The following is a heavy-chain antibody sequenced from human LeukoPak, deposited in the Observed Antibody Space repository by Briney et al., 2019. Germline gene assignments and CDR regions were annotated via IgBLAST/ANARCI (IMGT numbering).Heavy chain of an antibody. Sequence: SETLSLTCAVSGGSINSYYWSWIRQPPGQGLEWNAYIYSSGDSNYNPSFKSRVTISVDTSKNQFSLKLTSVAAADTAIYYCARQPSGTAAFDIWGQGTMVIVSS. CDR3: ARQPSGTAAFDI. D-gene: IGHD1/OR15-1a*01. CDR1: GGSINSYY. CDR2: IYSSGDS. V-gene: IGHV4-59*08. J-gene: IGHJ3*02.